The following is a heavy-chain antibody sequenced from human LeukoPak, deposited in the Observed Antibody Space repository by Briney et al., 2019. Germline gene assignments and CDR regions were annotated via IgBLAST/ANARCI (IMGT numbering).Heavy chain of an antibody. CDR1: GFTFSSYG. CDR3: ANSPKSDY. Sequence: GGSLRLSCAASGFTFSSYGMSWFRQAPGKGLEWLSAISGSGGSTYYADSVQGRFTISRDNSKKTLYLQMSSLRAEDTAVYYCANSPKSDYWGQGTLVTVSS. CDR2: ISGSGGST. V-gene: IGHV3-23*01. J-gene: IGHJ4*02.